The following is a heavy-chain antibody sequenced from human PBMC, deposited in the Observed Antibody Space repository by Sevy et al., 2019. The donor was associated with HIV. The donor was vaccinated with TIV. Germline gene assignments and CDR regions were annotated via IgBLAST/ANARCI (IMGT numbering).Heavy chain of an antibody. Sequence: GESLKISCTASGFPFSSYEMNWVRQAPGKGLEWVSYITNSGSTKYYSASVKGRFTISRDNAKNSLYLQMNNLRAEDTAVYYCARDLPPSATTVAHFDYWGRGTLVTVSS. CDR1: GFPFSSYE. D-gene: IGHD4-17*01. V-gene: IGHV3-48*03. CDR2: ITNSGSTK. CDR3: ARDLPPSATTVAHFDY. J-gene: IGHJ4*02.